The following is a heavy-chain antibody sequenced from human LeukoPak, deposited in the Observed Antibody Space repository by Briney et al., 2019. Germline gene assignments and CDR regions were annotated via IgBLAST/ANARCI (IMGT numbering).Heavy chain of an antibody. V-gene: IGHV4-31*11. D-gene: IGHD2-21*02. CDR3: ARDNLGPGLLFHSFGY. J-gene: IGHJ4*02. CDR2: IYYSRDT. Sequence: SETLSLTCAVYGGSFSNYYWSWSWIRQHPGKGLEWIGNIYYSRDTYYNPSLKSRVTISVDTSQNQFSLRLSSVTAADTAVYYCARDNLGPGLLFHSFGYWGQGTLVTVSS. CDR1: GGSFSNYYWS.